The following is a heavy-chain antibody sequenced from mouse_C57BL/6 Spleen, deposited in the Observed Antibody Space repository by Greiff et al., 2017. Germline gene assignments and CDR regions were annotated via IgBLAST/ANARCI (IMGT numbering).Heavy chain of an antibody. CDR3: VRDGSSYVPFDY. CDR2: IRSKSNNYAT. Sequence: EVQGVESGGGLVQPKGSLKLSCAASGFSFNTYAMNWVRQAPGKGLEWVARIRSKSNNYATYYADSVKDRFTISRDDSESMLYLQMNNLKTEDTAMYYCVRDGSSYVPFDYWGQGTTLTVSS. V-gene: IGHV10-1*01. D-gene: IGHD1-1*01. CDR1: GFSFNTYA. J-gene: IGHJ2*01.